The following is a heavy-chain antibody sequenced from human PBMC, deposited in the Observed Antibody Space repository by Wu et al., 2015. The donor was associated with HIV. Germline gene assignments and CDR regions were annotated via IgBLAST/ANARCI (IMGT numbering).Heavy chain of an antibody. Sequence: QVQLVQSGAEVKKPGASVKVSCKASGYTFTSYGISWVRQAPGQGLEWMGWISAYNGNTNYAQKLQGRVTITTDESTSTAYMELSSLRSEDTAVYYCASGRGIVATITGWPPQYYFDYWGQGTLVTVSS. CDR3: ASGRGIVATITGWPPQYYFDY. CDR2: ISAYNGNT. D-gene: IGHD5-12*01. CDR1: GYTFTSYG. V-gene: IGHV1-18*01. J-gene: IGHJ4*02.